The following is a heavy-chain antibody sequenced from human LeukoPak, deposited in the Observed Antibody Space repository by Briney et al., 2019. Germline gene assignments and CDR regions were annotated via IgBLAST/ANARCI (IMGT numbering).Heavy chain of an antibody. CDR1: GYTFTGYY. CDR2: INANSGDT. J-gene: IGHJ3*02. V-gene: IGHV1-2*02. Sequence: ASVTVSSKASGYTFTGYYIHWVRQAPGQGLEWVGWINANSGDTHSAQNFQGRVTMTRDTSISTASMDLSRLRSDDTAVYYCARAPKNDAYDIWGRGTFDTVSS. CDR3: ARAPKNDAYDI.